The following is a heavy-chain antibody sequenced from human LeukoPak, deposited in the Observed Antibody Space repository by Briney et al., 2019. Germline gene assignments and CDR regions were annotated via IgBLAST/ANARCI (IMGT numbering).Heavy chain of an antibody. V-gene: IGHV3-74*01. J-gene: IGHJ4*02. D-gene: IGHD4-11*01. Sequence: GGSLRLSCAASGFTLISYWMHWVRQVPGKGLVWISSINSHSNSTIYADSVKGRFTISRDNAKNTLFLQMNSLSVDDTAVYCCLRGREYISNYSPFDYWGQGSLVTVSS. CDR1: GFTLISYW. CDR3: LRGREYISNYSPFDY. CDR2: INSHSNST.